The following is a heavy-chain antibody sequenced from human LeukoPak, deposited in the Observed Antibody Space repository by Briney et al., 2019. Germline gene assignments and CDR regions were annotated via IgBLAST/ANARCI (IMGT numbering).Heavy chain of an antibody. CDR2: ISAGGDRT. CDR1: GFRFNSYG. D-gene: IGHD6-19*01. CDR3: AREGRLNPSIGVD. J-gene: IGHJ4*02. V-gene: IGHV3-23*01. Sequence: GGTLRLSCAASGFRFNSYGMTWVRLAPGKGLEWVSAISAGGDRTYYADAVKGRFTISRYNAKNSLYLQMNSLRAEDTAMYYCAREGRLNPSIGVDWGQGTLVTVSS.